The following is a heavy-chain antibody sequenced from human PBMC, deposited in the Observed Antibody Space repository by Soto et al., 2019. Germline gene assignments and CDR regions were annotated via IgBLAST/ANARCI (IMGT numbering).Heavy chain of an antibody. J-gene: IGHJ4*02. V-gene: IGHV3-48*03. CDR2: ISSSGSTI. CDR3: ARHYTIFGVVIHFDY. Sequence: GGSLRLSCAASGFTFSSYEMNWVRQAPGKGLEWVSYISSSGSTIYYADSVKGRFTISRDNAKNSLYLQMDSLRAEDTAVYYCARHYTIFGVVIHFDYWGQGTLVTVSS. CDR1: GFTFSSYE. D-gene: IGHD3-3*01.